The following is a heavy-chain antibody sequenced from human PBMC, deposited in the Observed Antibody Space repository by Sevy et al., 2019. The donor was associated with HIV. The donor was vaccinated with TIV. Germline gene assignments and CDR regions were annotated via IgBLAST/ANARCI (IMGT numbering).Heavy chain of an antibody. CDR2: ISGSGGST. CDR1: GFTFSSYA. Sequence: GGSLRLSCAASGFTFSSYAMSWVRQAPGKGLEWVSAISGSGGSTYYADSVKGRFTISRDNSKNTLYLQMNSLRAEDTAVYYCAKHVQAGNYNYYGMDVWGQGTTVTVSS. J-gene: IGHJ6*02. CDR3: AKHVQAGNYNYYGMDV. V-gene: IGHV3-23*01. D-gene: IGHD6-13*01.